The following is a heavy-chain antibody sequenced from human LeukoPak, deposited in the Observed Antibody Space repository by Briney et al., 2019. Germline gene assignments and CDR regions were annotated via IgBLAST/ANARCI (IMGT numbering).Heavy chain of an antibody. CDR2: FDPEDGET. V-gene: IGHV1-24*01. CDR3: ATILRLGTYLNAFDI. J-gene: IGHJ3*02. D-gene: IGHD3-16*01. CDR1: GYTLTELS. Sequence: ASVKVSCKVSGYTLTELSMHWVRQAPGKGLEWMGGFDPEDGETIYAQKFQGRVTMTEDTSTDTAYMELSSLRSEDTAVYYCATILRLGTYLNAFDIGGQGTMVTVSS.